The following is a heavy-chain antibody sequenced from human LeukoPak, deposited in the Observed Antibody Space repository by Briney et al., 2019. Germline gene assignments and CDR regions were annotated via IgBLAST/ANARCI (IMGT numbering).Heavy chain of an antibody. CDR1: GDSISTDY. J-gene: IGHJ4*02. Sequence: SETLSLTCIVSGDSISTDYWSWIRQSPGKGLEWIGYINYSGNSEYNPSLKSRATISVDRSKNQVSLKMTSVTAADTAVYYCARLDCISDTCYNYWALGALVTVSS. D-gene: IGHD2-21*01. CDR2: INYSGNS. V-gene: IGHV4-59*08. CDR3: ARLDCISDTCYNY.